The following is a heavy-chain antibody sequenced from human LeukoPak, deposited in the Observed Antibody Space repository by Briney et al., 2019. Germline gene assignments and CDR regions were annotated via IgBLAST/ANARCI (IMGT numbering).Heavy chain of an antibody. CDR3: ARGSGDLDY. J-gene: IGHJ4*02. CDR2: IHHSGST. D-gene: IGHD6-25*01. Sequence: SETLSLTCAVYGGSFSAYHWSWIRQPPGKGLEWIGEIHHSGSTNYNPSLKSRVTISVDMSQNQFSLKVISVTAADTAVYFCARGSGDLDYWGQGTLVTVSS. CDR1: GGSFSAYH. V-gene: IGHV4-34*01.